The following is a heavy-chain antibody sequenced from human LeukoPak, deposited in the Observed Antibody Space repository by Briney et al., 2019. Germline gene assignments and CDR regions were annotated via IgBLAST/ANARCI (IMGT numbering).Heavy chain of an antibody. CDR3: ASADGYKIDY. CDR2: IYYGGST. Sequence: SEALSLTCTVSGDSISGSSYYWGWNRQPPGMGLEWIRNIYYGGSTYYNPSLKSRVSISVDTSNNQFSLKVSSVTAADTAVYYCASADGYKIDYWGQGTLVTVSS. D-gene: IGHD5-24*01. CDR1: GDSISGSSYY. J-gene: IGHJ4*02. V-gene: IGHV4-39*01.